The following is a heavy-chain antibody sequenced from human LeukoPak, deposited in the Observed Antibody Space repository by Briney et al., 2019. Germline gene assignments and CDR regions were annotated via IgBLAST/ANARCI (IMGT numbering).Heavy chain of an antibody. J-gene: IGHJ1*01. CDR1: GGSITSGSYY. Sequence: SETLSLTCTVSGGSITSGSYYWGWIRQPPGKGLEWIGNIFYSGSTYYNPSLKSRATISADASKNQFSLKLSSVTAADTAVYYCARPISSGYFEYFQYWDQGTLVTVSS. CDR3: ARPISSGYFEYFQY. D-gene: IGHD3-22*01. V-gene: IGHV4-39*01. CDR2: IFYSGST.